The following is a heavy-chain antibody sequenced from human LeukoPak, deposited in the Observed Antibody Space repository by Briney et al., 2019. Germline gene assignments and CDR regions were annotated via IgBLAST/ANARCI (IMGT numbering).Heavy chain of an antibody. CDR3: AKSTRAVVVTLFDY. Sequence: GGSLRLSCAASGFTFSSYAMSWVRQAPGKGLEWVSAISGSGGSTYYADSVKGRFTISRDSSKNTLYLQINSLRAEDTAVYYCAKSTRAVVVTLFDYWGQGTLVTVSS. CDR1: GFTFSSYA. CDR2: ISGSGGST. J-gene: IGHJ4*02. D-gene: IGHD2-21*02. V-gene: IGHV3-23*01.